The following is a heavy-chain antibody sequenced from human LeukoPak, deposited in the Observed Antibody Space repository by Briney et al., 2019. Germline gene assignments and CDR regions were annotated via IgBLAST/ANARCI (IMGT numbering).Heavy chain of an antibody. J-gene: IGHJ4*02. D-gene: IGHD7-27*01. CDR2: IYYSGST. V-gene: IGHV4-59*01. Sequence: PSETLSLTCTVSGGSISSYYWSWIRQPPGKGLEWIGYIYYSGSTNYNPSLKSRVTISVDTSKNQSSLKLSSVTAADTAVYYCARGVLLGSFDYWGQGTLVTVSS. CDR1: GGSISSYY. CDR3: ARGVLLGSFDY.